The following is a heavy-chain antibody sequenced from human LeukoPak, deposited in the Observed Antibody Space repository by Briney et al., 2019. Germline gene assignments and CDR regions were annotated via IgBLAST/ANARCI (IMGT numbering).Heavy chain of an antibody. CDR3: AKEDLTTVTTGGY. Sequence: GGSLRLSCAASGFTFSSYGMHWVRQAPGKGLEWVAFIRYDGSNKYYADSVKGRFTISRGNSKNTLYLQMNSLRAEDTAVYYCAKEDLTTVTTGGYWGQGTLVTVSS. J-gene: IGHJ4*02. D-gene: IGHD4-17*01. V-gene: IGHV3-30*02. CDR1: GFTFSSYG. CDR2: IRYDGSNK.